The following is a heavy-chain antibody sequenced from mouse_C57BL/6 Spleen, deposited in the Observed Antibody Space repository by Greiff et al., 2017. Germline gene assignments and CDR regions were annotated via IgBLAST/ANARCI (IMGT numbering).Heavy chain of an antibody. D-gene: IGHD1-1*01. CDR1: GFTFTDYY. CDR3: ARYIRGLHYAMDY. V-gene: IGHV7-3*01. J-gene: IGHJ4*01. Sequence: EVKLVESGGGLVQPGGSLSLSCAASGFTFTDYYMSWVRQPPGKALEWLGFIRNKANGYTTEYSASVKGLFTISRDNSQSILYLQMHALRAEDSATYYCARYIRGLHYAMDYWGQGTSVTVSS. CDR2: IRNKANGYTT.